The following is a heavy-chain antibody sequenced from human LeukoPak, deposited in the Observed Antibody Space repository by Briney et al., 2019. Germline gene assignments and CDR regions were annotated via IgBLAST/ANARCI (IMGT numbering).Heavy chain of an antibody. J-gene: IGHJ4*02. CDR2: IVVGSGNT. V-gene: IGHV1-58*02. CDR3: AGDQDSSGYYPLGY. D-gene: IGHD3-22*01. CDR1: GFTFTSSA. Sequence: ASVKVSCKASGFTFTSSAMQWVRQARGQRLEWIGWIVVGSGNTNYAQKFQGRVTITRDTSASTAYMELSSLRSEDTAVYYCAGDQDSSGYYPLGYWGQGTLVTVSS.